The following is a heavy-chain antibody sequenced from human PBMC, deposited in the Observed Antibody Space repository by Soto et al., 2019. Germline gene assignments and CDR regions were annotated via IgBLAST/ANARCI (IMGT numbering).Heavy chain of an antibody. CDR2: FSNSGTT. Sequence: SETLSLTCTVSGDSITNYYWNWIRQPPGKGLEWIGYFSNSGTTNYNPSLKSRVTISADTSKNQFFLKLTSVTAADTAVYYCGRHLFSDVWGQGTTVTVSS. CDR1: GDSITNYY. D-gene: IGHD2-21*01. CDR3: GRHLFSDV. J-gene: IGHJ6*02. V-gene: IGHV4-59*08.